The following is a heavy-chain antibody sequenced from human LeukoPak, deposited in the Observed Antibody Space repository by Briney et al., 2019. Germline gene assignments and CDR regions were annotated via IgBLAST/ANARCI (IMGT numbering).Heavy chain of an antibody. CDR1: GFTFSSSW. CDR2: IKQDGSEK. Sequence: GGSLRLSCAASGFTFSSSWMTWVRQAPGKGLEWVANIKQDGSEKYYVDSVKGRFTISRDNAKNSLYLQMNSLRVEDTAVYYCAELGITMIGGVWGKGTTVTVSS. D-gene: IGHD3-10*02. CDR3: AELGITMIGGV. J-gene: IGHJ6*04. V-gene: IGHV3-7*01.